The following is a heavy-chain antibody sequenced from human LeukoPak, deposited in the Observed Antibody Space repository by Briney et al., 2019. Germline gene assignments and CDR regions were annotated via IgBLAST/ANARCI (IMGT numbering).Heavy chain of an antibody. Sequence: SETLSLTCTVSGGSISSYYWSWIRQPPGKGLEWIGYIYYSGSTNYNPSLKSRVTISVDTSKNQFSLKLSSVTAADTAVYYCARVRDYDSSGYYLPYGMDVWGQGTTVTVSS. D-gene: IGHD3-22*01. J-gene: IGHJ6*02. CDR1: GGSISSYY. CDR3: ARVRDYDSSGYYLPYGMDV. V-gene: IGHV4-59*01. CDR2: IYYSGST.